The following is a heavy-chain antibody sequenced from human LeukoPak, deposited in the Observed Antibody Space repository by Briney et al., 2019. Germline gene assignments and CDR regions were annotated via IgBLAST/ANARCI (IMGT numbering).Heavy chain of an antibody. J-gene: IGHJ6*02. CDR3: ARESLGLSGYYYYYGMDV. V-gene: IGHV3-66*01. Sequence: ESGGSLRLSCAASGFTVSSNYMSWVRQAPGKGLEWVSVIYSGGSTYYADSVKGRFTISRDNSKNTLYLQMNSLRAEDTAVYYCARESLGLSGYYYYYGMDVWGQGTTVTVSS. CDR1: GFTVSSNY. CDR2: IYSGGST. D-gene: IGHD3-10*01.